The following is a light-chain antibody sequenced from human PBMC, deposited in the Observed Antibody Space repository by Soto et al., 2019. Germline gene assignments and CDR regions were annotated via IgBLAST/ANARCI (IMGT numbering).Light chain of an antibody. Sequence: DIQMTQSPSSLSASVGDRVTITCQASHDIRNYLNWYQQKPGQAPKLLIHDASRLQTGVPSRFSGSGSGTDFIFTITSLQHDDIATYHCQQYDNLPLTFGGGTKVEI. V-gene: IGKV1-33*01. J-gene: IGKJ4*01. CDR3: QQYDNLPLT. CDR2: DAS. CDR1: HDIRNY.